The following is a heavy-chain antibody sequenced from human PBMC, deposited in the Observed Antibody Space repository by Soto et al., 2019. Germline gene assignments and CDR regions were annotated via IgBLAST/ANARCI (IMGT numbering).Heavy chain of an antibody. CDR3: ARRSGSYSHNYYYYGMDV. CDR1: GGTFSSYA. Sequence: QVQLVQSGAEVKKPGSSVKVSCKASGGTFSSYAISWVRQAPGQGLEWMGGIIPIFGTANYAQKFQGRVTITADESPSTAYMELSSLRSEDTAVYYCARRSGSYSHNYYYYGMDVWGQGTTVTVSS. V-gene: IGHV1-69*01. D-gene: IGHD1-26*01. CDR2: IIPIFGTA. J-gene: IGHJ6*02.